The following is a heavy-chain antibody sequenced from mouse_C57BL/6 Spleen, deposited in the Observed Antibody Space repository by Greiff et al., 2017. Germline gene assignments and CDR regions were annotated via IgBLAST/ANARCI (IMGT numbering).Heavy chain of an antibody. CDR1: GYTFTSYW. D-gene: IGHD2-1*01. J-gene: IGHJ4*01. CDR2: IDPSDSYT. V-gene: IGHV1-59*01. Sequence: VQLQQPGAELVRPGTSVKFSCKASGYTFTSYWMHWVKQRPGQGLEWIGVIDPSDSYTNYNQKFKGKATLTVETSSSTAYMQLSSLTSEDSAVYYCAPIYPVDYWGQGTSVTVSS. CDR3: APIYPVDY.